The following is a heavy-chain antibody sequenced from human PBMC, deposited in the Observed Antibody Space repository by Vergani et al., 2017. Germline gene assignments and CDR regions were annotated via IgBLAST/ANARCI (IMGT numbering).Heavy chain of an antibody. CDR2: FSAYNGNS. Sequence: QVQLVQSGAEVKKPGSSVKVSCKASGGTFSSYAISWVRQAPGQGLEWMGWFSAYNGNSNYAQKLQGRVTMTIDTSTSTAYMELRSLRSDDTAVYYCARRVAVAGIPPRDDYWGQGTLVTVSS. V-gene: IGHV1-18*01. CDR1: GGTFSSYA. J-gene: IGHJ4*02. D-gene: IGHD6-19*01. CDR3: ARRVAVAGIPPRDDY.